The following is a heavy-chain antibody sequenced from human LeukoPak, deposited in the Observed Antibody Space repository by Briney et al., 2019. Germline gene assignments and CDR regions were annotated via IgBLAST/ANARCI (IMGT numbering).Heavy chain of an antibody. CDR3: AKALGDSPRSYYFDY. Sequence: PGGSLRLSCVASGFTFTSNGMQWVRQAPGKGPEWVAVIWYDGSKKYYADFVKGRFTVSRDNSKNTLYLQMNSLRAEDTAVYYCAKALGDSPRSYYFDYWGQGTLVTVSS. V-gene: IGHV3-33*06. D-gene: IGHD3-10*01. J-gene: IGHJ4*02. CDR2: IWYDGSKK. CDR1: GFTFTSNG.